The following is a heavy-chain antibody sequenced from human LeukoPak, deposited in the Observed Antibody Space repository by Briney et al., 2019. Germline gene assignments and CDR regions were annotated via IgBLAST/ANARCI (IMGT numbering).Heavy chain of an antibody. CDR1: GGSISSGSYY. D-gene: IGHD3-10*01. V-gene: IGHV4-61*02. CDR3: AREDYSGSGSHMDV. J-gene: IGHJ6*03. Sequence: SQTLSLTCTVSGGSISSGSYYWSWIRQPAGKGLEWIGRIYTSGSTNYNPSLKSRVTISVDTSKNQFSLKLSSVTAADTAVYYCAREDYSGSGSHMDVWGKGTTVTVSS. CDR2: IYTSGST.